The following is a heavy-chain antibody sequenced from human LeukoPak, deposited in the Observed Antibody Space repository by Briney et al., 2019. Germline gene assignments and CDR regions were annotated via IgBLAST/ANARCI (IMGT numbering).Heavy chain of an antibody. D-gene: IGHD3-22*01. V-gene: IGHV4-38-2*02. Sequence: SETLSLTCTVSGYSISSGYYWGWIRQPPGKGLEWIGSIYHSGSTNYNPSLKSRVTISVDTSKNQFSLKLSSVTAADTAVYYCARATLYYDSSGYYQNWFDPWGQGTLVTVSS. CDR1: GYSISSGYY. J-gene: IGHJ5*02. CDR3: ARATLYYDSSGYYQNWFDP. CDR2: IYHSGST.